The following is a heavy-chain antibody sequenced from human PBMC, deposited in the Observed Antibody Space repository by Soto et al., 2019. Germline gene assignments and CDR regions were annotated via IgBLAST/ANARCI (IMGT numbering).Heavy chain of an antibody. Sequence: ESGGGLVKPGGSLRLSCAASGFTFSSYSMNWVRQAPGKGLEWVSSISRSSSYIYYADSVKGRFTISRDNAKNSLYLQMNSLRAEDTAVYYCARSWNYYYYYGMDVWGQGTTVTVSS. CDR2: ISRSSSYI. D-gene: IGHD3-3*01. CDR3: ARSWNYYYYYGMDV. CDR1: GFTFSSYS. J-gene: IGHJ6*02. V-gene: IGHV3-21*01.